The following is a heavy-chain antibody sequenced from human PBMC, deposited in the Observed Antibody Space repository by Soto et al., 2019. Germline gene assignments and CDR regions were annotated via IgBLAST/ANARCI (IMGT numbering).Heavy chain of an antibody. CDR3: ASGDSSGYRMYSFET. CDR2: ISYSGIA. V-gene: IGHV4-31*03. J-gene: IGHJ3*02. D-gene: IGHD3-22*01. CDR1: GDSISSGGHY. Sequence: SETLSLTCTVSGDSISSGGHYWSWIRQHPGKRPEWIGYISYSGIAYYNPSLESRFTISVDTSKNQFSLSLTSVTAADTAVYYCASGDSSGYRMYSFETWGQGTMGT.